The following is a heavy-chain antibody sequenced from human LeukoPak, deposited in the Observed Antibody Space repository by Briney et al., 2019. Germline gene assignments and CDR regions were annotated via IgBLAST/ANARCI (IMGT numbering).Heavy chain of an antibody. V-gene: IGHV3-33*01. CDR3: AREGAAGTADFEY. CDR2: IWSDGSNK. Sequence: GGSLRLSCAASGFTFSSYGMHWVRQAPGKGLEWVAVIWSDGSNKYYADSVKGRFTISRDNSKNTLYLQMNSLRAVDTAVYYCAREGAAGTADFEYWGQGTLVTVSS. CDR1: GFTFSSYG. J-gene: IGHJ4*02. D-gene: IGHD6-13*01.